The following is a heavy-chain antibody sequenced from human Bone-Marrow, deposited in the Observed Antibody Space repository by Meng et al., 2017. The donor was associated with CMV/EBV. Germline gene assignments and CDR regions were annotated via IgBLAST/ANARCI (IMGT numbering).Heavy chain of an antibody. Sequence: SLTCAISGDSVSSNSAAWNWIRQSPSRGLEWLGRTYYGSKWYNDYAVSVKSRITINPDTSKNQFSLQLNSVTPEDTAVYYCAREPDYDFWSGYGFDYWGQGTLVTVSS. V-gene: IGHV6-1*01. D-gene: IGHD3-3*01. CDR2: TYYGSKWYN. CDR1: GDSVSSNSAA. J-gene: IGHJ4*02. CDR3: AREPDYDFWSGYGFDY.